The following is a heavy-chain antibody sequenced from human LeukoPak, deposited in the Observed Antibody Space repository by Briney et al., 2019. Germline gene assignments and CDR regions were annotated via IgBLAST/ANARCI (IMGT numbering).Heavy chain of an antibody. J-gene: IGHJ4*02. V-gene: IGHV4-59*01. CDR3: ARGQWLPVFDF. D-gene: IGHD3-22*01. CDR1: GGSISSYY. Sequence: SETLSLTCTVSGGSISSYYWSWIRQPPGKGQEWIGYIYHSGSTNYNPSLKSRVTISVDTSKNHFSLKLSSVTAADTAVYYCARGQWLPVFDFWGQGTLVTVSS. CDR2: IYHSGST.